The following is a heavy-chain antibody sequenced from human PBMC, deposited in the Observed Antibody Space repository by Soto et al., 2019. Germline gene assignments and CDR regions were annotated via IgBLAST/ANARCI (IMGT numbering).Heavy chain of an antibody. V-gene: IGHV1-69*13. CDR1: GGTFSSYA. D-gene: IGHD5-18*01. Sequence: GASVKVSCKASGGTFSSYAISWVRQAPGQGLEWMGGIIPIFGTASYAQKFQGRVAITADESTSTAYMELSSLRSEDTAVYYCARLGYSYGPGVFDYWGQGTLVTVSS. J-gene: IGHJ4*02. CDR2: IIPIFGTA. CDR3: ARLGYSYGPGVFDY.